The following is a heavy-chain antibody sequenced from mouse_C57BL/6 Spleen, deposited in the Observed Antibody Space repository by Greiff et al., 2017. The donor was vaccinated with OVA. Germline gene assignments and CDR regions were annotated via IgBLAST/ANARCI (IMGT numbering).Heavy chain of an antibody. CDR3: ARFYYYGSSYGFAY. CDR2: ISSGGSYT. CDR1: GFTFSSYG. D-gene: IGHD1-1*01. J-gene: IGHJ3*01. V-gene: IGHV5-6*01. Sequence: EVQVVESGGDLVKPGGSLKLSCAASGFTFSSYGMSWVRQTPDKRLEWVATISSGGSYTYYPDSVKGRFTISRDNAKNTLYLQRSSLKSEDTAMYYCARFYYYGSSYGFAYWGQGTLVTVSA.